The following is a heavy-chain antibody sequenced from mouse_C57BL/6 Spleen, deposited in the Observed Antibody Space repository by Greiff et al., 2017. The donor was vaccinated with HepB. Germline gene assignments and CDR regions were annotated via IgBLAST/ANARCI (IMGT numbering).Heavy chain of an antibody. V-gene: IGHV5-17*01. CDR2: ISSGSSTI. D-gene: IGHD1-2*01. Sequence: EVKLMESGGGLVKPGGSLKLSCAASGFTFSDYGMHWVRQAPEKGLEWVAYISSGSSTIYYADTVKGRFTISRDNAKNTLFLQMTSLRSEDTAMYYCARSTAGFAYWGQGTLVTVSA. CDR1: GFTFSDYG. J-gene: IGHJ3*01. CDR3: ARSTAGFAY.